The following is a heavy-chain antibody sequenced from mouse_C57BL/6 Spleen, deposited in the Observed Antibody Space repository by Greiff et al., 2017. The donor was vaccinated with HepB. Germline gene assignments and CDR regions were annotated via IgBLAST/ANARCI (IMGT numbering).Heavy chain of an antibody. Sequence: VQLKESGPELVKPGASVKISCKASGYSFTGYYMNWVKQSPEKSLEWIGEINPSTGGTTYNQKFKAKATLTVDKSSSTAYMQLKSLTSEDSAVYYCARLERDGFAYWGQGTLVTVSA. CDR2: INPSTGGT. CDR1: GYSFTGYY. J-gene: IGHJ3*01. V-gene: IGHV1-42*01. CDR3: ARLERDGFAY.